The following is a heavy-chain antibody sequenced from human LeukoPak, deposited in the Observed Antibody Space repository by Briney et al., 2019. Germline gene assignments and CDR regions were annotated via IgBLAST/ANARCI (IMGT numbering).Heavy chain of an antibody. CDR2: INPSGGST. CDR1: GYTFTSYY. CDR3: ARKHSSGWDYFDY. D-gene: IGHD6-19*01. J-gene: IGHJ4*02. V-gene: IGHV1-46*01. Sequence: ASVKVSCKASGYTFTSYYMHWVRQAPGQGLEWMGIINPSGGSTSYAQKFQGRVTMTRDTSISTAYMELSRLRSDDTAVYYCARKHSSGWDYFDYWGQGTLVTVSS.